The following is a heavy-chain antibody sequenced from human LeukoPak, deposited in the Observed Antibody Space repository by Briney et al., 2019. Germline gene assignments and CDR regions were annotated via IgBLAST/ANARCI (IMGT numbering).Heavy chain of an antibody. CDR2: IYYRGST. CDR1: GGSISSSSYY. Sequence: TSETLSLTCTVSGGSISSSSYYWVWIRQPPGKGLEWIGSIYYRGSTYYNPPLKSRVTISVDTSKNQFSLKLSSVTAADTAVYYCARAAHTTYVLGRYYYYAMDVWGQGTTVTVSS. J-gene: IGHJ6*02. CDR3: ARAAHTTYVLGRYYYYAMDV. V-gene: IGHV4-39*01. D-gene: IGHD3-10*01.